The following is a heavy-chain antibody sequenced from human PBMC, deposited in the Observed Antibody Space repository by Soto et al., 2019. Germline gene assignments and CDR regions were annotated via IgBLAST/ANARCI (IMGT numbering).Heavy chain of an antibody. Sequence: PGGSLRLSCAASGFTFSSYWTNWVRQAPGKGLEWVANIKQDGSEKYYVDSVKGRFTISRDSAENSVYLQMHSLRAEDTAVYYCAASPDYGPQFDFWGQGSLVTVSS. J-gene: IGHJ4*02. CDR3: AASPDYGPQFDF. D-gene: IGHD4-17*01. V-gene: IGHV3-7*01. CDR1: GFTFSSYW. CDR2: IKQDGSEK.